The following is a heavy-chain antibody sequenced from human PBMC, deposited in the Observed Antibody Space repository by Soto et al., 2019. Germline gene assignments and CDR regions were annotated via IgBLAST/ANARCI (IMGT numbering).Heavy chain of an antibody. CDR1: GYTFTGYY. CDR2: INPNSGGT. D-gene: IGHD3-22*01. V-gene: IGHV1-2*02. CDR3: AILPYDSSGYAFDY. Sequence: ASVKVSCKASGYTFTGYYMHWVRQATGQGLEWMGWINPNSGGTNYAQKFQGRVTMTRDTSISTAYIELSRLRSDDTAVYYCAILPYDSSGYAFDYWGQGTLVTVSS. J-gene: IGHJ4*02.